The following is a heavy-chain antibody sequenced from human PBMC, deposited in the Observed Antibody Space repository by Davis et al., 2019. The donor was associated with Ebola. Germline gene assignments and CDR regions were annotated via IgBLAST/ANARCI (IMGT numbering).Heavy chain of an antibody. V-gene: IGHV3-74*03. CDR1: GITFHNFA. J-gene: IGHJ4*02. Sequence: HTGGSLRLSCAASGITFHNFAMHWVRQAPGKGLVWVSCINRDGSTTTYADSVKGRFTISRDNAKNTLYLQMNNLRVEDTAVYYCATLPGYYWGQGTLVTVSS. CDR2: INRDGSTT. CDR3: ATLPGYY. D-gene: IGHD1-26*01.